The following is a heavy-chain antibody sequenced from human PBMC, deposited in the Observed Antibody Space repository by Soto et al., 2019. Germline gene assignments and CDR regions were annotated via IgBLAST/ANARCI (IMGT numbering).Heavy chain of an antibody. D-gene: IGHD2-8*02. CDR2: VSSYNGYT. V-gene: IGHV1-18*01. CDR3: ARDWYCTGGACSDVFEN. Sequence: GASVKVSCKASGYRFTDYGTSWVRQAPGQGLEWMGWVSSYNGYTAYAQNLQGRISMTTDTSTSTVYVELRSLRSDDTAVYYCARDWYCTGGACSDVFENWGQGTKVTVSS. CDR1: GYRFTDYG. J-gene: IGHJ3*02.